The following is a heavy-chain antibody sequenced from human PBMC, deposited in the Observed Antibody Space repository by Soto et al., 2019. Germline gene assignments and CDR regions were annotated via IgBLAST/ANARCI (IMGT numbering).Heavy chain of an antibody. V-gene: IGHV3-30*18. D-gene: IGHD6-13*01. CDR2: ISYDGSNK. CDR1: GFTFSSYG. J-gene: IGHJ4*02. CDR3: ANAGYSSSF. Sequence: GESLRLSCAASGFTFSSYGMHWVRQAPGEGLEWVAVISYDGSNKYYADSVKGRFTISRDNSKNTLYLQMNSLRAEDTAVYYCANAGYSSSFWGQGTLVTVS.